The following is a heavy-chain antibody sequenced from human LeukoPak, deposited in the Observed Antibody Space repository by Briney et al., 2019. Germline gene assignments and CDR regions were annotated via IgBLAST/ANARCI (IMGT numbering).Heavy chain of an antibody. CDR1: GGSFSGYY. CDR2: IDHSGST. D-gene: IGHD6-19*01. J-gene: IGHJ4*02. Sequence: SETLSLTCAVYGGSFSGYYWSWIRQPPGKGLEWIGEIDHSGSTNYNPSLKSRVTISVDTSNNQFSLKLTSVTAADTAVYYCARVGWYSYGKTVDYWGQGTLVTVSS. V-gene: IGHV4-34*01. CDR3: ARVGWYSYGKTVDY.